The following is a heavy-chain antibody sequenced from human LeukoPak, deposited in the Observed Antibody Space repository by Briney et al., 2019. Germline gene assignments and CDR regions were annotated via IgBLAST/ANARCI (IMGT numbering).Heavy chain of an antibody. Sequence: GGALRLSCAASGFTLSSYSRNWVRQAPGKGLEWVSSIISSSSYIYYADSVKGRFTISRDNAKNSLYLQMNSLRAEDTAVYYCALSLAGGMTTVTYFDYWGQGTLATASS. V-gene: IGHV3-21*01. CDR1: GFTLSSYS. D-gene: IGHD4-17*01. CDR3: ALSLAGGMTTVTYFDY. CDR2: IISSSSYI. J-gene: IGHJ4*02.